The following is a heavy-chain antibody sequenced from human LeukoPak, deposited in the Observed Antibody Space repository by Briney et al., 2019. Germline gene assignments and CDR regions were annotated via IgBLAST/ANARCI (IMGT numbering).Heavy chain of an antibody. CDR3: ARRSGWYGGGGYFDY. CDR1: GYTFTSYA. D-gene: IGHD6-19*01. Sequence: ASVKVSCKASGYTFTSYAMHWVRQAPGQRLEWMGWINAGNGNTKYSQKFRGRVTITRDTSASTAYMELSSLRSEDTAVHYCARRSGWYGGGGYFDYWGQGTLVTVSS. CDR2: INAGNGNT. J-gene: IGHJ4*02. V-gene: IGHV1-3*01.